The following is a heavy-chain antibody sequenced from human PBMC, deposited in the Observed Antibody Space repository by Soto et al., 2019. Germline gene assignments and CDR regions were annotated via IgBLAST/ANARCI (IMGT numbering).Heavy chain of an antibody. Sequence: DVQLLESGGGLVQPGGSLRLSCAASGFTFRSYAMSWVRQAPGKGLEWVSGISGSGISTHYADSVKGRFTVSRDNSKNTLYLQMHSLRAEDTAVYNCAKEPVGPDWYFDLCGRGTLVTVSS. J-gene: IGHJ2*01. CDR1: GFTFRSYA. CDR2: ISGSGIST. V-gene: IGHV3-23*01. CDR3: AKEPVGPDWYFDL.